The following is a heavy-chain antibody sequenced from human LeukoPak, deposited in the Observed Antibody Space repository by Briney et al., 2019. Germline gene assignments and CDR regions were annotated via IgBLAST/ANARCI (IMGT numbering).Heavy chain of an antibody. V-gene: IGHV3-23*01. CDR3: AKPVVAGAFDI. J-gene: IGHJ3*02. Sequence: GGSLRLSCAASGFTFSSYALSWVRQAPGKGLEWVSAISDSGGSTYYADSVKGRFTISRDNSKNTVYLQMNSLRAEDTAVYYCAKPVVAGAFDIWGQGTMVTVSS. CDR2: ISDSGGST. CDR1: GFTFSSYA. D-gene: IGHD6-19*01.